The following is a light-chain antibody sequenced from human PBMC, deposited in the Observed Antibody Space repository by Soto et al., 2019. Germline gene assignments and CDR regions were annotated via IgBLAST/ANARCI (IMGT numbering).Light chain of an antibody. CDR1: RNVSIY. J-gene: IGKJ5*01. V-gene: IGKV1-39*01. CDR3: QQSYKMPS. CDR2: ATS. Sequence: EIPLTQSASSLAAPLPDRVTLTCRASRNVSIYLNWYQHKPGKGPTLLIHATSNLQIGVPSRFSGSGSGTEFTLTISSLEPEDFGTYYCQQSYKMPSFGQGTRLESK.